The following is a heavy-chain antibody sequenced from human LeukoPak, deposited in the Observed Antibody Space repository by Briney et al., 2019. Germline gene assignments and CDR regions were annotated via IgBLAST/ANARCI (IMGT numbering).Heavy chain of an antibody. V-gene: IGHV4-61*08. CDR1: GGPLSRGDDY. CDR2: TYHSGST. Sequence: TSETLSLTCTVSGGPLSRGDDYWTWIRQHPGKGLEWIGNTYHSGSTNYNPSLKSRVTISVDTSKNQFSLKLSSVTAADTAVYYCARHERDSNHIDDWGQGTLVTVSS. CDR3: ARHERDSNHIDD. D-gene: IGHD3-22*01. J-gene: IGHJ4*02.